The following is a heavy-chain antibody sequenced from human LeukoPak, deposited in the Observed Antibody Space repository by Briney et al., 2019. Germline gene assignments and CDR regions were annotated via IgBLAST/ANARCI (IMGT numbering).Heavy chain of an antibody. CDR1: GGSITSYY. CDR2: IYTGGST. Sequence: SGTLSLTCTVSGGSITSYYWSWIRQPPGKGLEWIGYIYTGGSTNYNPSLKSRVTMSVDTSKNQFSLKLSSVTAADTAVYYCARDTSSITMVRGVIILGLYGMDVWGQGTTVTVSS. J-gene: IGHJ6*02. D-gene: IGHD3-10*01. V-gene: IGHV4-4*09. CDR3: ARDTSSITMVRGVIILGLYGMDV.